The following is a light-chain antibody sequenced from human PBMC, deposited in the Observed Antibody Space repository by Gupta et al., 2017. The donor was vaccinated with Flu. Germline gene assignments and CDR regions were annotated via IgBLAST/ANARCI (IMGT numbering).Light chain of an antibody. CDR2: EIY. Sequence: GDDLGEKPPSWYQQRAGKSPLLVIFEIYRRPSGISERFSGSISGNTATLTISGTPAMDEADYYCQAWDSDSAEVVFGGGTKLTVL. J-gene: IGLJ2*01. CDR3: QAWDSDSAEVV. CDR1: DLGEKP. V-gene: IGLV3-1*01.